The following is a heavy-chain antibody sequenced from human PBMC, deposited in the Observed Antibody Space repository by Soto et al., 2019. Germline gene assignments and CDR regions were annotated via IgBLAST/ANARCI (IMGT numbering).Heavy chain of an antibody. CDR3: VRESRSPRYDLDY. CDR1: GYTFTSYY. CDR2: INPSGGST. Sequence: SVKVSCKASGYTFTSYYMHWVRQAPGQGLEWMGIINPSGGSTSYAQKFQGRVTMTRDTSTSTVYMELRSLRSDDTAVYYCVRESRSPRYDLDYWGQATLVTGSS. D-gene: IGHD3-3*01. J-gene: IGHJ4*02. V-gene: IGHV1-46*01.